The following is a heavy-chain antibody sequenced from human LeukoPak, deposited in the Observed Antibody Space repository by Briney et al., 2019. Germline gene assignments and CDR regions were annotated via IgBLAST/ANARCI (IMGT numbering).Heavy chain of an antibody. V-gene: IGHV4-31*03. CDR1: GDSLTTDDSF. J-gene: IGHJ3*02. Sequence: PSQTLSLTCTVSGDSLTTDDSFWSWIRQFPGKGLEWIGYIHYRGTTNYNPSLKSRLSMSIDMSKDQFSLNLTSVTAADTAIYYCARDGHINDAFDIWGQGIVVTVSS. CDR3: ARDGHINDAFDI. CDR2: IHYRGTT.